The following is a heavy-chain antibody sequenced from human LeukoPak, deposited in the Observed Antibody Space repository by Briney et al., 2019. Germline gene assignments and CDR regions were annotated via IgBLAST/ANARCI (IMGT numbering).Heavy chain of an antibody. CDR1: GYTFTGYY. Sequence: ASVKVSCKASGYTFTGYYMHWVRQAPGQGLEWMGWINPNSGGTNYAQKFQGRVTMTRDTSISTAYMELSRLRSDDTAVYYCARDREDIVVVPAAPYYYYMDVWGKGTTVTVSS. V-gene: IGHV1-2*02. D-gene: IGHD2-2*01. CDR2: INPNSGGT. J-gene: IGHJ6*03. CDR3: ARDREDIVVVPAAPYYYYMDV.